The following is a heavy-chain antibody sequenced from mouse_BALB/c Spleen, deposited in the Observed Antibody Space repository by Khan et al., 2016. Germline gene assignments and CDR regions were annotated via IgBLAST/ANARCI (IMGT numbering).Heavy chain of an antibody. Sequence: EVQLQESGPSLVKPSQTLSLTCSVTGDSITSGYWNWIRKFPGNKLEYMGYISYSGSTYYNPSLKSRISITRDTSKNQYYLQLNSVTTEDTATYYCARRVDGSSYYDAMDYWGQGTSVTVSS. CDR3: ARRVDGSSYYDAMDY. D-gene: IGHD1-1*01. J-gene: IGHJ4*01. CDR2: ISYSGST. CDR1: GDSITSGY. V-gene: IGHV3-8*02.